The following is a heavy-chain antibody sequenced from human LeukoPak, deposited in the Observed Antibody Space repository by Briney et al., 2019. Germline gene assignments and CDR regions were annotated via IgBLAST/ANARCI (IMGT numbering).Heavy chain of an antibody. D-gene: IGHD5-18*01. CDR3: AKNGRGYSSDYFDY. J-gene: IGHJ4*02. CDR2: ISGSGGST. Sequence: PGGSLGLSCAASGFTFSSYAMSWVRQAPGKGLEWVSAISGSGGSTYYADSVKGRFTISRDNSKNTLYLQMNTLRAGDTGVYSCAKNGRGYSSDYFDYWGQGTLVTVPS. V-gene: IGHV3-23*01. CDR1: GFTFSSYA.